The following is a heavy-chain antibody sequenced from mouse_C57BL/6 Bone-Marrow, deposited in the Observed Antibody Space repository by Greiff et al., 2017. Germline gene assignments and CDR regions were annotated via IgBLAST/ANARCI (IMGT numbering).Heavy chain of an antibody. Sequence: VQLQQSGAELARPGASVKLSCKASGYTFTSYGISWVKQRTGQGLEWIGEIYPRSGNTYYNEKFKGKATLTADKSSSTAYMELRSLTSEDSSVYFGAISVFTTVIPYAMDYWGQGTSVTVSS. D-gene: IGHD1-1*01. CDR2: IYPRSGNT. J-gene: IGHJ4*01. CDR1: GYTFTSYG. CDR3: AISVFTTVIPYAMDY. V-gene: IGHV1-81*01.